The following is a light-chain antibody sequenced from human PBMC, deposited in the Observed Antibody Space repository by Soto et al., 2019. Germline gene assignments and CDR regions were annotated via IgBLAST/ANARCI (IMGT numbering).Light chain of an antibody. CDR1: ETIRYY. CDR3: QHSYSTPT. J-gene: IGKJ3*01. Sequence: DIQMTQSPSALSASVGDRVTITCRASETIRYYLNWYQQKPGKAPKLLIYAASTLQDGVPSRFSCSGSEKDFTPTINSLQVEDFATYFRQHSYSTPTFGPGTKVDLK. V-gene: IGKV1-39*01. CDR2: AAS.